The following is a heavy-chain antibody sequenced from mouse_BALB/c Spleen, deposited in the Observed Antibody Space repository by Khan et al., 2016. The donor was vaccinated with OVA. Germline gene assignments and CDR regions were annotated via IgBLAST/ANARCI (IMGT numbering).Heavy chain of an antibody. J-gene: IGHJ4*01. CDR2: IWVSGSK. CDR3: ARDPPYYSMDY. V-gene: IGHV2-6-5*01. Sequence: VQLKQSGPGLVAPSQSLSITCTVSGFSLTDYAVSWIRQPPGKGLEWLGVIWVSGSKYYNSVLKPRLSISKDNSKSQVFLKMNSLQTDDTAMYFCARDPPYYSMDYWGQGTSVTVSS. CDR1: GFSLTDYA.